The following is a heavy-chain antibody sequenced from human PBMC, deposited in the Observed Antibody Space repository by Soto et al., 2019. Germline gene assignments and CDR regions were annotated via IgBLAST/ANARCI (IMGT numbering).Heavy chain of an antibody. CDR1: EFIFSTYN. CDR3: AKDQDFYGDYYYYMDV. D-gene: IGHD4-17*01. V-gene: IGHV3-30*18. J-gene: IGHJ6*03. CDR2: ITYDGSNI. Sequence: PGGSLRLSCAASEFIFSTYNMNWVRQAPGKGLEWLSHITYDGSNIYYADSVKGRFTISRDNSKNTLYLQMNSLRAEDTAVYYCAKDQDFYGDYYYYMDVWGKRTTVTVSS.